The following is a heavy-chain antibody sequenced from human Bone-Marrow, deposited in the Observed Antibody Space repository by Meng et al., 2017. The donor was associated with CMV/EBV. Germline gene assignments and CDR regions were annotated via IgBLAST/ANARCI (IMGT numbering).Heavy chain of an antibody. CDR2: IRYDGSNK. CDR1: GFTFSSYG. J-gene: IGHJ6*02. D-gene: IGHD4-23*01. V-gene: IGHV3-30*02. CDR3: AKGSRPTVGTPKAFYYGMDV. Sequence: GGSLKISCAASGFTFSSYGMHWVRQAPGKGLEWVAFIRYDGSNKYYADSVKGRFTISRDNSQNTLYLQMNSLRAEDTAVYYCAKGSRPTVGTPKAFYYGMDVWGQGTTVTVSS.